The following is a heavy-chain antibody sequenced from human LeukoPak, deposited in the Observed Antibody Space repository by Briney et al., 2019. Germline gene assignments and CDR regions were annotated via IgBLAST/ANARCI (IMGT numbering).Heavy chain of an antibody. CDR2: INTDGSST. J-gene: IGHJ4*02. CDR1: GFTFSSYW. V-gene: IGHV3-74*01. CDR3: ARAWSGYLGIDY. D-gene: IGHD3-3*01. Sequence: GGSLRLSCAASGFTFSSYWMHWVRQAPGKGLVWVSRINTDGSSTSYADSVKGRFTISRDNAKNTLYLQMNSLRAKDTAVYYCARAWSGYLGIDYWGQGTLVTVSS.